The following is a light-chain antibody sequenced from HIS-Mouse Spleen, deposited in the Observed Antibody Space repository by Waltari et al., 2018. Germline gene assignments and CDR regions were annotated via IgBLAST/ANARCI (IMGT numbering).Light chain of an antibody. J-gene: IGLJ2*01. Sequence: QSALTQPASVSGSPGQSITISCTGTSSDVGGYNYVSWYQQHPGKAPKLMIYDVSNRPSGVSNRFSVSKSGHTASLTISGLQAEDEADYYCSSYTSSSFNVVFGGGTKLTVL. V-gene: IGLV2-14*03. CDR1: SSDVGGYNY. CDR3: SSYTSSSFNVV. CDR2: DVS.